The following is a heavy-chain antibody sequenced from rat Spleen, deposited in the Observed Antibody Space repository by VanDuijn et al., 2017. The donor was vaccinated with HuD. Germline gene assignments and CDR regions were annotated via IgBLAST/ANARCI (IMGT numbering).Heavy chain of an antibody. Sequence: EVQLVESGGGLVQPGRSLKLSCAASGFTFSNYDMAWVRQAPTKGLEWVASISTSGGSTYYRDSVKGRFTVSRVISKSTLYLQMNSLRSEDTATYYCTRGGYYRHWGQGVMVTVSS. CDR2: ISTSGGST. CDR3: TRGGYYRH. V-gene: IGHV5-27*01. CDR1: GFTFSNYD. D-gene: IGHD1-1*01. J-gene: IGHJ2*01.